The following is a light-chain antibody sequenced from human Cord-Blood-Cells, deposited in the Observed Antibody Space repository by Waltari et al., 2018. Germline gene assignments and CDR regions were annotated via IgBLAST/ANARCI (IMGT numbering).Light chain of an antibody. J-gene: IGKJ4*01. CDR2: DAS. Sequence: EIVLTQSPATLSLSPGERPTLACRASQSVSSYLAGYQQTPGQAPRRLIYDASNRATGIPARFSGSGSGTDFTLTISSLEPEDFAVYDCEQRSNWPPALTFGGGTKVEIK. V-gene: IGKV3-11*01. CDR1: QSVSSY. CDR3: EQRSNWPPALT.